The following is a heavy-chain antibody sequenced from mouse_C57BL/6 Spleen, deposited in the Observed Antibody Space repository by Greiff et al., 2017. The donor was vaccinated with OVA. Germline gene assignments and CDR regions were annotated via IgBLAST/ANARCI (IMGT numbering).Heavy chain of an antibody. CDR1: GYTFTSYW. CDR3: ARSGSNSFAY. Sequence: QVQLKQSGAELAKPGASVKLSCKASGYTFTSYWMHWVKQRPGKGLEWIGYLNPSSGYTKYNQKFKDKATLTADKSSSTAYMQLSRLTYEDSAVYYCARSGSNSFAYWGQGTLVTVSA. V-gene: IGHV1-7*01. J-gene: IGHJ3*01. CDR2: LNPSSGYT. D-gene: IGHD2-5*01.